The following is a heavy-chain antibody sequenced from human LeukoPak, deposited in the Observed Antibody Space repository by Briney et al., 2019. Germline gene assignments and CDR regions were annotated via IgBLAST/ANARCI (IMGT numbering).Heavy chain of an antibody. D-gene: IGHD1-26*01. CDR3: ARLRGLYSGTYRYQTAFEY. V-gene: IGHV3-23*01. J-gene: IGHJ4*02. CDR2: ITGSGGST. CDR1: GFTFISYA. Sequence: GGSLRLSCAASGFTFISYAMSWVRQAPGKGLEWVSVITGSGGSTYYADSAKGRFTISRDNSKNTLYLQMNSLRVEDTSVYYCARLRGLYSGTYRYQTAFEYWGQGSLLTVSS.